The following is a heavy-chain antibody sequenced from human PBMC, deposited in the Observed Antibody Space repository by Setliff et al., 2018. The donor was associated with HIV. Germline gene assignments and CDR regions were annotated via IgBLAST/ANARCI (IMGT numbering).Heavy chain of an antibody. CDR2: VTHSGRT. Sequence: LSLTCAVYGGSFSGYYWSWIRQPPGKGLEWIGEVTHSGRTKYNPSLKSRVTISVDTSKNQFSLRLNSVTAADTAIYYCTRRGADSYYPRPLDVWGKGTTVTVSS. D-gene: IGHD3-10*01. J-gene: IGHJ6*04. CDR1: GGSFSGYY. V-gene: IGHV4-34*01. CDR3: TRRGADSYYPRPLDV.